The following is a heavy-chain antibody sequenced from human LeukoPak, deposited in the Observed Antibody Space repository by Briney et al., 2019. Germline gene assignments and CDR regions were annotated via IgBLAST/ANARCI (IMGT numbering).Heavy chain of an antibody. CDR1: GFTFSSYT. J-gene: IGHJ6*03. CDR2: ISSSSSYI. V-gene: IGHV3-21*01. CDR3: AREDPSGYMDV. Sequence: GGSLRLSCAASGFTFSSYTMNWVRQAPGKGLEWVSSISSSSSYIYYADSVKGRFTISRDNAKESLYLQMNSLRAEDTAVYYCAREDPSGYMDVWGKGTTVTVSS.